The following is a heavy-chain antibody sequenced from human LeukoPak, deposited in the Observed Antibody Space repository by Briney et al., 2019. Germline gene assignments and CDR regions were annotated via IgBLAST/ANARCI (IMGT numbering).Heavy chain of an antibody. V-gene: IGHV3-30*18. CDR1: GFTFGNFV. D-gene: IGHD1-14*01. CDR3: AKYKGAALYYHYGLDV. Sequence: HPGGSLRLSCAASGFTFGNFVMHWVRQAPGKGLEWVAGILNDGSNTDYADSVKGRFTVSRDNSENTLYLQMNSLRDEDTAVYYWAKYKGAALYYHYGLDVWGPGTTVIVSS. J-gene: IGHJ6*02. CDR2: ILNDGSNT.